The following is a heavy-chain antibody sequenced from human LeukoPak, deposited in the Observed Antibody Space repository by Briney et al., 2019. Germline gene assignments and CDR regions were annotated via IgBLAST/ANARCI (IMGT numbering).Heavy chain of an antibody. CDR1: GFTFSSYS. V-gene: IGHV3-21*01. J-gene: IGHJ3*02. D-gene: IGHD4-23*01. Sequence: GGSLRLSCAASGFTFSSYSMNWVRHAPGKGLEWVSSISSSSRYIYYADSVKGGFTTSTDNAKKSLCLQINSLRAEDTAAYYCAGARGAGGGTRGAFDIWGRGTMDSLSS. CDR2: ISSSSRYI. CDR3: AGARGAGGGTRGAFDI.